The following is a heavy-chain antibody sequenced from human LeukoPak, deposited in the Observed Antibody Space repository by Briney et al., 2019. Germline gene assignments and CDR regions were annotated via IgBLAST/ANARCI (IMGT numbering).Heavy chain of an antibody. CDR2: IYYSGST. V-gene: IGHV4-39*07. CDR3: ASPYSSSSGYAFDI. J-gene: IGHJ3*02. Sequence: SETLSLTCTVSGGSTSSYYWGWIRQPPGKGLEWIGSIYYSGSTYYNPSLKSRVTMSVDTSKNQFSLKLSSVTAADTAVYYCASPYSSSSGYAFDIWGQGKMVTVSS. CDR1: GGSTSSYY. D-gene: IGHD6-6*01.